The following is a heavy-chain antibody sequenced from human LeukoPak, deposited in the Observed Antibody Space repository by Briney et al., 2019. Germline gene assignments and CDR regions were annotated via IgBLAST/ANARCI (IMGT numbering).Heavy chain of an antibody. V-gene: IGHV4-4*07. CDR3: ARHRYYYDSSGILSWFDP. CDR1: GGSISSYY. D-gene: IGHD3-22*01. Sequence: SETLSLTCTVSGGSISSYYWSWIRQPAGKGLEWIGRIYTNESTNYNPSLKSRVTMSVDTSKNQFSLKLSPVTAADTAVYYCARHRYYYDSSGILSWFDPWGQGTLVTVSS. J-gene: IGHJ5*02. CDR2: IYTNEST.